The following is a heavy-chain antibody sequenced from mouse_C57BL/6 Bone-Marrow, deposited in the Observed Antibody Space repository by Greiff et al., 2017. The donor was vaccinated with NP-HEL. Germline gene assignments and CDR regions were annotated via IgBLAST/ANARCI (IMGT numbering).Heavy chain of an antibody. CDR1: GYTFTDYE. V-gene: IGHV1-15*01. CDR3: TRPYYSIPYAMDY. D-gene: IGHD2-5*01. Sequence: QVQLQQSGAELVRPGASVTLSCKASGYTFTDYEMHWVKQTPVHGLEWIGAIDPETGGTAYNQKFKGKAILTADKSSSTAYMELRSLTSEDSAVYYCTRPYYSIPYAMDYWGQGTSVTVSS. J-gene: IGHJ4*01. CDR2: IDPETGGT.